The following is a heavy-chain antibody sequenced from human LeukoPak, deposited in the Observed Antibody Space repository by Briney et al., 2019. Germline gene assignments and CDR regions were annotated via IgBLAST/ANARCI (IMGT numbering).Heavy chain of an antibody. CDR1: GGSISSNNW. CDR3: ARVNINNWHSCDY. D-gene: IGHD1-1*01. V-gene: IGHV4-4*02. Sequence: SETLSLTCAVSGGSISSNNWWGWVRQPPGKGLEWIGEIYHSGSPNYNPSLKSRVTISVDKSRNHFSLDLSSVTAADTAAYYCARVNINNWHSCDYWGQGTLVTVSS. J-gene: IGHJ4*02. CDR2: IYHSGSP.